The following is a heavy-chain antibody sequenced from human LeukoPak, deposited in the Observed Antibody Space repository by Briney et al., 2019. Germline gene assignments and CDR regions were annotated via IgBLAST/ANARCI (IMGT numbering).Heavy chain of an antibody. CDR3: ARGEGYSGYELDY. J-gene: IGHJ4*02. V-gene: IGHV4-59*01. Sequence: SETLSLTCTVSGGSISSYYWSWIRQPPGKGLEWIGYIYYSGSTNYNPSLKSRVTISVDTSKNQFSLKLSSVTAADTAVYYCARGEGYSGYELDYWGQGTLVTVSS. CDR1: GGSISSYY. D-gene: IGHD5-12*01. CDR2: IYYSGST.